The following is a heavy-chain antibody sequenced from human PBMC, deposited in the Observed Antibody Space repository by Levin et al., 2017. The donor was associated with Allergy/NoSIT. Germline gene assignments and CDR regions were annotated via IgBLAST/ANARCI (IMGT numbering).Heavy chain of an antibody. D-gene: IGHD3-3*01. Sequence: ASVKVSCKGSGYSFTGYYMHWVRQAPGQGLEWMGWINHSSGGTNYAQKFQGRVSMTGDRSITTGYMELTSLQSDDTAVYYCAVSIYGVVYWGQGTLVTFSS. V-gene: IGHV1-2*02. J-gene: IGHJ4*02. CDR3: AVSIYGVVY. CDR1: GYSFTGYY. CDR2: INHSSGGT.